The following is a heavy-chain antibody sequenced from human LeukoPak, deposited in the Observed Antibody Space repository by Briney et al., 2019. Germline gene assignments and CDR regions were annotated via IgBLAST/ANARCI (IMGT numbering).Heavy chain of an antibody. J-gene: IGHJ4*02. CDR1: GYTLTELS. D-gene: IGHD3-16*01. CDR2: INPNSGGT. V-gene: IGHV1-2*02. Sequence: ASVKVSCKVSGYTLTELSMHWVRQAPGQGLEWMGWINPNSGGTNYAQKFQGRVTMTRDTSISTAYMELSRLRSDDTAVYYCAREFWDDYWGQGTLVTVSS. CDR3: AREFWDDY.